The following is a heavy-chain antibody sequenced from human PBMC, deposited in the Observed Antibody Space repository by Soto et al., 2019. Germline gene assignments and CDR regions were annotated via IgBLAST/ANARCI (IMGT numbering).Heavy chain of an antibody. J-gene: IGHJ4*02. V-gene: IGHV3-74*01. D-gene: IGHD3-10*01. Sequence: EVQLGEYGGGSVQPGRSLRLSCAASGFTFSSYWVHWVRQVPGKGLVWLSRINMDGTRTNYADSVNGRFAIFRDNVKNTVYLQMNSLRVEDSAAYYCARGGLGSFLLDYWGQGTLVSVS. CDR1: GFTFSSYW. CDR3: ARGGLGSFLLDY. CDR2: INMDGTRT.